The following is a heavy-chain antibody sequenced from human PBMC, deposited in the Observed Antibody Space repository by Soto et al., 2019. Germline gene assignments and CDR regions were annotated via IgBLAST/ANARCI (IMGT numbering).Heavy chain of an antibody. CDR2: ISDTGTT. D-gene: IGHD6-19*01. V-gene: IGHV4-61*05. CDR1: GGSISSSSYY. Sequence: SETLSLTCTVSGGSISSSSYYWGWIRQPPGKGLEWIGYISDTGTTNFNPSLKSRVTISVDTSKNQFSLRLTSVTPADTALYYCAKLVAVAGTDDWFDPWGQGTPVTVSS. J-gene: IGHJ5*02. CDR3: AKLVAVAGTDDWFDP.